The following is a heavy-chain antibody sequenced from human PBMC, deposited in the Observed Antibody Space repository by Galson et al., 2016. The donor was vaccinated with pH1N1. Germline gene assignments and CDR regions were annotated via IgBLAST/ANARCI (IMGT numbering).Heavy chain of an antibody. CDR1: GFTFSSYA. CDR3: AKSSTVTTYRDY. J-gene: IGHJ4*02. D-gene: IGHD4-11*01. Sequence: SLRLSCAASGFTFSSYAMSWVRQAPGKGLEWVSTITGNGGTTYYADSVKGRFTIYRDNSKNTLYLQMNSLRAEDTAVYYCAKSSTVTTYRDYWGQGTLVTVSS. V-gene: IGHV3-23*01. CDR2: ITGNGGTT.